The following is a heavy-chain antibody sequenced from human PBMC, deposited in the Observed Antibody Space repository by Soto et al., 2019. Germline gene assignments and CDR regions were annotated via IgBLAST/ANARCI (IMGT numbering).Heavy chain of an antibody. Sequence: EVQLLESGGGLVQPGGSLRLSCAASGFTFSSYAMSWVRQAPGKGLEWVSEISGSGGSTDYADSVKGRFTISRDNSKNTLYLQMNSLRAEDTAVYYCAKDGLWFGEPYYFDYWGQGTLVTVSS. V-gene: IGHV3-23*01. D-gene: IGHD3-10*01. CDR2: ISGSGGST. CDR1: GFTFSSYA. J-gene: IGHJ4*02. CDR3: AKDGLWFGEPYYFDY.